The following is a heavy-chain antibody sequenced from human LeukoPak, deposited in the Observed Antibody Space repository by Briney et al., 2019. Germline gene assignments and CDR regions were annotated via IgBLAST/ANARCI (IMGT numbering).Heavy chain of an antibody. CDR3: ARSPRLYNILTGYGNWYFDL. J-gene: IGHJ2*01. CDR1: GGSVSNYY. Sequence: SETLSLTCTVSGGSVSNYYWSWIRQPAGKGLEWIGRIYTSGITDYNPSLKSRVTMSVDTSKNQFSLKLSSVTAADTAIYYCARSPRLYNILTGYGNWYFDLWGRGTLVTVSS. D-gene: IGHD3-9*01. V-gene: IGHV4-4*07. CDR2: IYTSGIT.